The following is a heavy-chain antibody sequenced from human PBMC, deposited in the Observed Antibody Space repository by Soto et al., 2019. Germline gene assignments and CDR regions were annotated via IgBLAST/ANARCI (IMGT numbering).Heavy chain of an antibody. J-gene: IGHJ4*02. Sequence: ASVKVSCKSSGYTFTSYGISCVRQAPGQGLEWMGWISAYNGNTNYAQKLQGRVTMTTDTSTSTAYMELRSLRSDDTAVYYCAGFIVGATTFDYWGQGTLVTVSS. V-gene: IGHV1-18*01. CDR1: GYTFTSYG. CDR3: AGFIVGATTFDY. D-gene: IGHD1-26*01. CDR2: ISAYNGNT.